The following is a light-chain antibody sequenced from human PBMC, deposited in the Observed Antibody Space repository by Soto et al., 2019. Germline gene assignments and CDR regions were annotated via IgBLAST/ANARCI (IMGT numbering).Light chain of an antibody. CDR2: GNT. J-gene: IGLJ2*01. Sequence: QSVLTQPPSASGAPGQRVTISCSGSTSNIGTDTVNWYQQLPGTAPKLLIYGNTQRPSGVPDRFSGSKSATSASLAISGLQSEDEADYYCAAWDDSLNGWGFGGGTKVTVL. V-gene: IGLV1-44*01. CDR1: TSNIGTDT. CDR3: AAWDDSLNGWG.